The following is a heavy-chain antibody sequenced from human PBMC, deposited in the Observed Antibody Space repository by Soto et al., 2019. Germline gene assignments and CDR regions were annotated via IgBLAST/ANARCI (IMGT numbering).Heavy chain of an antibody. CDR2: ISPYTGNT. Sequence: QVQLVQSGDEVKKPGASVKVSCKASGYIFVNYGIAWVRQAPGQGLEWMGWISPYTGNTHSATKVQGRLTMTTATSTSTAYMDLGSLTSDDPAVYYFVMVDNYVTPTPQDAWGQGTTVTVSS. CDR3: VMVDNYVTPTPQDA. V-gene: IGHV1-18*01. CDR1: GYIFVNYG. D-gene: IGHD3-16*01. J-gene: IGHJ6*02.